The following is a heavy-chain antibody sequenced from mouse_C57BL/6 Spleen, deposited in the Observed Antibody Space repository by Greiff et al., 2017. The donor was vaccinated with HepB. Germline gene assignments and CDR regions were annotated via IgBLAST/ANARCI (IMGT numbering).Heavy chain of an antibody. Sequence: VQLQQSGPELVKPGASVKISCKASGYSFTSYYIHWVKQRPGQGLEWIGWIYPGSGNTKYNEKFKGKATLTADTSSSTAYMQLSSLTSEDSAVYYCAREELIYDGYPFYAMDYWGQGTSVTVSS. J-gene: IGHJ4*01. V-gene: IGHV1-66*01. CDR2: IYPGSGNT. CDR1: GYSFTSYY. CDR3: AREELIYDGYPFYAMDY. D-gene: IGHD2-3*01.